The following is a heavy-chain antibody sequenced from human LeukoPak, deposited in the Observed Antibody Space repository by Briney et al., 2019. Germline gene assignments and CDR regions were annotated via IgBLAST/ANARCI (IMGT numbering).Heavy chain of an antibody. CDR1: GFTVSSNY. J-gene: IGHJ6*03. CDR2: IYSGGST. D-gene: IGHD2-2*01. V-gene: IGHV3-53*01. CDR3: ARDSTSANYYMDV. Sequence: RSGGSLRLSCAASGFTVSSNYMSWVRQAPGKGLEWVSVIYSGGSTYSADSVKGRFTISRDNSKNTLYLQMNSLRAEDTAVYYCARDSTSANYYMDVWGKGTTVTVSS.